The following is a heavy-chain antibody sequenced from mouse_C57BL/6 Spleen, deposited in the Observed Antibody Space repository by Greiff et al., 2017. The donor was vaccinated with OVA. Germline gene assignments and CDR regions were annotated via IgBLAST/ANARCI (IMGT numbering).Heavy chain of an antibody. CDR2: IHPNSGST. Sequence: QVQLQQPGAELVKPGASVKLSCKASGYTFTSYWMHWVKQRPGQGLEWIGMIHPNSGSTNYNEKFKSKATLTVDKSSSTAYMQLSSLTSEDSAVYYCAREGGTAQATSAMDYWGQGTSVTVSS. J-gene: IGHJ4*01. D-gene: IGHD3-2*02. V-gene: IGHV1-64*01. CDR3: AREGGTAQATSAMDY. CDR1: GYTFTSYW.